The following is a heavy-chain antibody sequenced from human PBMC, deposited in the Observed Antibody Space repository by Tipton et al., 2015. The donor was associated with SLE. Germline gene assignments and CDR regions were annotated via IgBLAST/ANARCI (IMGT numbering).Heavy chain of an antibody. CDR2: SSTYIANT. V-gene: IGHV1-18*01. CDR3: ATYFYDATGYQSVDD. D-gene: IGHD3-22*01. Sequence: QSGPEVKKPGASVKVSCKASGYTFTSNGINWVRQAPGQGLEWMGWSSTYIANTNYAQKFQGRVTMNTDTSKNQFSLHLTSATSADTAVYYCATYFYDATGYQSVDDWGQGALVTVSS. CDR1: GYTFTSNG. J-gene: IGHJ4*02.